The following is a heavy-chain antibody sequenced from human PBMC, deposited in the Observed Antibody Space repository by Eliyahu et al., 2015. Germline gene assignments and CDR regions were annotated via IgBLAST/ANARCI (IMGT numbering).Heavy chain of an antibody. V-gene: IGHV4-59*01. CDR2: IYYSGST. CDR1: GASINSYY. D-gene: IGHD6-19*01. Sequence: QVQLQESGPGLVKPSETLSLTCTVSGASINSYYWSWIRQPPGKGLEWIGYIYYSGSTNYNPSHKSRATISVDTSKNQFSLKLSSVTAADTAVYYCARDSSGWYGAIDYWGQGTLVTVSS. J-gene: IGHJ4*02. CDR3: ARDSSGWYGAIDY.